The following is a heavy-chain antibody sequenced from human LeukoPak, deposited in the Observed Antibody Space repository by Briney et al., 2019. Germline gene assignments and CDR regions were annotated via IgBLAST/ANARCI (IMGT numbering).Heavy chain of an antibody. Sequence: GGSLRLSCAVSGFTFSDAWMSWVRQAPGKGLEWVGRVKDVKDGGTTDYGAPVKGRFTISRDDSKNTLYMQMNSLKTEDTAVYYCGLGSGRTDFDYWGQGTLVTVSS. J-gene: IGHJ4*02. D-gene: IGHD3-10*01. CDR1: GFTFSDAW. CDR3: GLGSGRTDFDY. V-gene: IGHV3-15*01. CDR2: VKDVKDGGTT.